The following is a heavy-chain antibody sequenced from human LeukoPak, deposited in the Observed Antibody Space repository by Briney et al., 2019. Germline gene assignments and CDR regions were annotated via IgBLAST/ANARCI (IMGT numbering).Heavy chain of an antibody. CDR2: MNPNSGNT. D-gene: IGHD6-13*01. V-gene: IGHV1-8*01. CDR3: ARVKKTYSSSVFGFHDAFDI. Sequence: ASVKVSCTASGYTFTSYDINWVRQATGQGLEWMGWMNPNSGNTGYAQKFQGRVTMTRNTSISTAYMELSSLRSEDTAMYYRARVKKTYSSSVFGFHDAFDIRGQGTMVTVSS. J-gene: IGHJ3*02. CDR1: GYTFTSYD.